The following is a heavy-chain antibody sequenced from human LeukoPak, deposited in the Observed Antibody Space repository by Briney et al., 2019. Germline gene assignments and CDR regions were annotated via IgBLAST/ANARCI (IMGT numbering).Heavy chain of an antibody. D-gene: IGHD6-13*01. CDR1: GGSFSGSY. CDR2: INHSGTT. CDR3: ARYGIAAAGTNWFDP. J-gene: IGHJ5*02. Sequence: SETLSLTCAVYGGSFSGSYWSWIRQPPGKGLEWIGEINHSGTTNYNPSLKSRVTISVDTSKNQFSLKLSSVTAADTAVYYCARYGIAAAGTNWFDPWGQGTLVTVSS. V-gene: IGHV4-34*01.